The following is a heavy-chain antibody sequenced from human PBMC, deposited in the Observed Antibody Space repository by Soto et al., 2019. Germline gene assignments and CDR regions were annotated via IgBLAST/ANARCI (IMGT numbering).Heavy chain of an antibody. D-gene: IGHD3-22*01. J-gene: IGHJ4*02. CDR3: ASGYYESSSYQGEFDY. Sequence: GGSLRLSCAASGFIFSNYGMHWVRQATGKGLEWVAAIRYDGSRKYYADSVKGRFTISRDNSKNTLYLEMNSLRAEDTAVYYCASGYYESSSYQGEFDYWGQGTLVTVSS. V-gene: IGHV3-30*02. CDR1: GFIFSNYG. CDR2: IRYDGSRK.